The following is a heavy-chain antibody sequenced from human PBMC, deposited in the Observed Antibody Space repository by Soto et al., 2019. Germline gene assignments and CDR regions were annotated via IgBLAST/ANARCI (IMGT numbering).Heavy chain of an antibody. Sequence: SETLSLTCTVSGVSISGGGYYRSWIRQHPGKGLEWIGYIYYSGSTYYNPSLKSRVTISVDTSKNQFSLKLSSVTAADTAVYYCARDAAVRGIYWGQGTLVTVSS. D-gene: IGHD3-10*01. J-gene: IGHJ4*02. V-gene: IGHV4-31*03. CDR1: GVSISGGGYY. CDR2: IYYSGST. CDR3: ARDAAVRGIY.